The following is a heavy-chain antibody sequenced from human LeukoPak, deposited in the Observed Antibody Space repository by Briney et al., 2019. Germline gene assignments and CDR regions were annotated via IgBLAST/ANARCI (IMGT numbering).Heavy chain of an antibody. CDR2: INPNSGGT. J-gene: IGHJ4*02. D-gene: IGHD1-7*01. CDR3: ARSSRELGGYAPWELMPPFDY. Sequence: ASVKVSCKASGYSFTGYYIHWVRQAPGQGLEWMGYINPNSGGTNYVQKFQGRVTTTRDTSISTAYMELTRLRSDDTAVYYCARSSRELGGYAPWELMPPFDYWGQGTLVTVSS. V-gene: IGHV1-2*02. CDR1: GYSFTGYY.